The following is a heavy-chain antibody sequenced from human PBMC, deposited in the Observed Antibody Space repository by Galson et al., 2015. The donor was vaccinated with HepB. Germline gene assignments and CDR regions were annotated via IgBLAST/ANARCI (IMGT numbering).Heavy chain of an antibody. J-gene: IGHJ4*02. V-gene: IGHV3-7*01. D-gene: IGHD6-25*01. Sequence: DSVKGRFTISRDNAKNSLYLQMNSLRAEDTAIYYCAASTATSASCDYWGQGTLVTVSS. CDR3: AASTATSASCDY.